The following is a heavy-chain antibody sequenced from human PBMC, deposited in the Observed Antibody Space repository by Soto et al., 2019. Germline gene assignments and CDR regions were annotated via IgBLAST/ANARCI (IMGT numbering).Heavy chain of an antibody. V-gene: IGHV5-10-1*01. CDR3: AMNPGIAAAGTLGYFQH. J-gene: IGHJ1*01. CDR2: IDPSDSYT. CDR1: GYSFTSYW. D-gene: IGHD6-13*01. Sequence: PGESLKISCKGSGYSFTSYWISWVRQMPGKGLEWMGRIDPSDSYTNYSPSFQGHVTISADKSISTAYLQWSSLKASDTAMYYCAMNPGIAAAGTLGYFQHWGQGTLVTSPQ.